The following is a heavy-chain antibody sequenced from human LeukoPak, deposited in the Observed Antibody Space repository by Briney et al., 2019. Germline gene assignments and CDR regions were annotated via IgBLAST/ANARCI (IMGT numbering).Heavy chain of an antibody. CDR3: ARNQQLGGHSYYYYGMDV. CDR1: GFTSIAYA. CDR2: ISGGGVTT. Sequence: GGSLRLSCVGSGFTSIAYALTWARQAPGKGLEWVSGISGGGVTTYYADSVKGRFTISRDNSKNHLYLQMNSLRADDTAIYYCARNQQLGGHSYYYYGMDVWGQGTTVTVSS. D-gene: IGHD3-16*01. J-gene: IGHJ6*02. V-gene: IGHV3-23*01.